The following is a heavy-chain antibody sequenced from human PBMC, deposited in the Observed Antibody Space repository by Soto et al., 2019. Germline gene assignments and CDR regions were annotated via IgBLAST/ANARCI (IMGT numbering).Heavy chain of an antibody. CDR3: ARIRLAYCGGDCSYNWFDP. CDR2: IYYSGST. J-gene: IGHJ5*02. Sequence: QLQLQESGPGLVKPSETLSLTCTVSGGSISSSSYYWGWIRQPPGKGLEWIGSIYYSGSTYYNPSLKSRVTISVDTSKNQFSLKLSSVTAADTAVYYCARIRLAYCGGDCSYNWFDPWGQGTPVTVSS. CDR1: GGSISSSSYY. V-gene: IGHV4-39*01. D-gene: IGHD2-21*02.